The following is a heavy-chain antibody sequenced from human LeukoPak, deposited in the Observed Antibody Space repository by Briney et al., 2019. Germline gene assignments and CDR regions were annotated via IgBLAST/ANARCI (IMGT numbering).Heavy chain of an antibody. Sequence: TSVKVSCKASGYTFIAYYMHWVRQAPGQGLEWMGWINPNSGGTNYAQKFQGRVTMTRDTSISTAYMELSRLTSDDTAVYYCARALYYYGSGTSWGQGTLVTVSS. CDR1: GYTFIAYY. J-gene: IGHJ5*02. CDR2: INPNSGGT. D-gene: IGHD3-10*01. V-gene: IGHV1-2*02. CDR3: ARALYYYGSGTS.